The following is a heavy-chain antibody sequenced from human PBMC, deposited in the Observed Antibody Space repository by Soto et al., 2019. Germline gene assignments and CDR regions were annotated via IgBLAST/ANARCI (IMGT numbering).Heavy chain of an antibody. V-gene: IGHV3-48*02. CDR1: GFTFNDYN. CDR3: VRESLTVTQRVGFYYGMDV. J-gene: IGHJ6*02. CDR2: IRSTSTSI. Sequence: GGSLRLSCAASGFTFNDYNMNWVRQAPEKGLEWVAYIRSTSTSIHYADSVRGRFTISRDSAKNSLYLQMNSLRDEDTAVYYCVRESLTVTQRVGFYYGMDVWGQGTTVTVSS. D-gene: IGHD4-4*01.